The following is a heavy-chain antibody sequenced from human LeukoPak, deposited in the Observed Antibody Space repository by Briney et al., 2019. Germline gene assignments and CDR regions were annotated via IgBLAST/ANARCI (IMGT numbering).Heavy chain of an antibody. J-gene: IGHJ4*02. CDR1: GFTVRSTF. V-gene: IGHV3-53*01. CDR2: MFSGGST. D-gene: IGHD6-19*01. Sequence: GGSLRLSCAGSGFTVRSTFMSWVRQALGKGLEWVSAMFSGGSTYYADSVKGRFTISSDSPKDTLHLQMNSLRVDDTAVYYCCGWEDPFDYWGQGTPVTVSS. CDR3: CGWEDPFDY.